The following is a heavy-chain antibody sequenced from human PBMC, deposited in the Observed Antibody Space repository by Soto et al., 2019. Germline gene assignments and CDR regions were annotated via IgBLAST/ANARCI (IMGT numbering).Heavy chain of an antibody. CDR2: ISGSGGST. CDR3: VRATYFSDSSGYTRCLDY. D-gene: IGHD3-22*01. Sequence: GGSLRLSCAASGFTFSSYAMSWVRQAPGKGLEWVSAISGSGGSTYYADSVKGRFTISRDNSKNTLYLQMNSLRAEDTAVYYCVRATYFSDSSGYTRCLDYWGQGTLVTVSS. CDR1: GFTFSSYA. J-gene: IGHJ4*02. V-gene: IGHV3-23*01.